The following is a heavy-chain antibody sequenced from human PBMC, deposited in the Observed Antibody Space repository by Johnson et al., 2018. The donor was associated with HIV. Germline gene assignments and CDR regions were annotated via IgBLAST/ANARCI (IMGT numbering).Heavy chain of an antibody. D-gene: IGHD4-17*01. V-gene: IGHV3-15*01. CDR3: ARAPPAPYGDYGAFDI. Sequence: VQLVESGGGLVQAGGSLRLSCSASGFTFSDYYMNWIRQAPGKGLAWVGRIKSKTDGETIGYTAPVKGSFIISRDDSKNTLYLQMISLRAEDTAVYFCARAPPAPYGDYGAFDIWGQGTMVTVSS. J-gene: IGHJ3*02. CDR1: GFTFSDYY. CDR2: IKSKTDGETI.